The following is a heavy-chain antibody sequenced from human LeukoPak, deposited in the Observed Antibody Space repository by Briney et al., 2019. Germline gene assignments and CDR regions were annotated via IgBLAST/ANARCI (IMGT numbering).Heavy chain of an antibody. CDR1: GFTFSSYA. CDR3: AKDRRVYYGSGSYFSAGWFDP. V-gene: IGHV3-23*01. CDR2: ISGSGGST. J-gene: IGHJ5*02. D-gene: IGHD3-10*01. Sequence: PGGSLRLSCAASGFTFSSYAMSWVRQAPGKGLEWVSAISGSGGSTYYADSVKGRFTISRDNSKNTLYLQMNSLRAEDTAVYYCAKDRRVYYGSGSYFSAGWFDPWGQGTLVTVSS.